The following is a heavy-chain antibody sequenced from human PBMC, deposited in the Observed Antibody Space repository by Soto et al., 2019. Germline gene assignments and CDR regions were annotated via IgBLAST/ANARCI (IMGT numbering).Heavy chain of an antibody. CDR2: IYYSGST. J-gene: IGHJ5*02. CDR3: ARDFGPGEHHSSSKNNWFDP. Sequence: PSETLSLTCTVSGGSISSGDYYWSWIRQPPGKGLEWIGYIYYSGSTYYNPSLKSRVTISVDTSKNQFSLKLSSVTAADTAVYYCARDFGPGEHHSSSKNNWFDPWGQGTLVTVSP. V-gene: IGHV4-30-4*01. CDR1: GGSISSGDYY. D-gene: IGHD6-6*01.